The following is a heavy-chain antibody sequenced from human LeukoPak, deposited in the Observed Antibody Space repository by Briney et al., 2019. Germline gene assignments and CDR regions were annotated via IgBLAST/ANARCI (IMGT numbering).Heavy chain of an antibody. Sequence: AGGSLRLSCAASGFTFNSHAMSWVRQAPGKGLEWGSAISGGGGSTYYADFVKGRFTISRDNSKNPLSLQMNSLRVEDTAVYYCARDQGYDYVWGSNRYGYWGQGTLVTVSS. V-gene: IGHV3-23*01. D-gene: IGHD3-16*02. CDR1: GFTFNSHA. CDR3: ARDQGYDYVWGSNRYGY. CDR2: ISGGGGST. J-gene: IGHJ4*02.